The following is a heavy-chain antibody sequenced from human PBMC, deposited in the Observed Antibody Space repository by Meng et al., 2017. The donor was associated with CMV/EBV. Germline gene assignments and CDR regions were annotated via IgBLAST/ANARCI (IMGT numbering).Heavy chain of an antibody. V-gene: IGHV3-7*01. CDR1: GFTFSSYW. CDR2: IKQDGSEK. J-gene: IGHJ6*02. D-gene: IGHD2-2*01. CDR3: ARDCSSTSCWGIWYYGMDV. Sequence: ESLKISCAASGFTFSSYWMSWVRQAPGKGLEWVANIKQDGSEKYYVDSVKGRFTISRDNAKNSLYLQMNSLRAEDTAVYYCARDCSSTSCWGIWYYGMDVWGQGTTVTVSS.